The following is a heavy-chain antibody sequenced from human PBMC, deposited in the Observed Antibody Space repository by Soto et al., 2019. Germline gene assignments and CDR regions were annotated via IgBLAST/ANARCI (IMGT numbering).Heavy chain of an antibody. CDR3: AKDRYSSSAYYYYGMDA. Sequence: EVQLVESGGGLVQPGRSLRLSCAASGFIFDDYAMHWVRQAPGKGLEWVAVISGNSGSLGYADSVKGRFTISRDNAKNSLYLQMNRLRAEATALYYCAKDRYSSSAYYYYGMDAGGQGTTVTVSS. J-gene: IGHJ6*02. CDR2: ISGNSGSL. V-gene: IGHV3-9*01. CDR1: GFIFDDYA. D-gene: IGHD6-6*01.